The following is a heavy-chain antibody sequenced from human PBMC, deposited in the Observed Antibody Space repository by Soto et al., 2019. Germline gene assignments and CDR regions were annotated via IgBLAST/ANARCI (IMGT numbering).Heavy chain of an antibody. V-gene: IGHV4-39*07. CDR2: IYHSGST. CDR1: GGSISSSSYY. Sequence: SETLSLTCTVSGGSISSSSYYWGWIRQPPGKGLEWIGSIYHSGSTNYNPSLKSRVTISVDKSKNQFSLKLSSVTAADTAVYYCASRSRVYSSSWYDYYYGMDVWGQGTTVTVSS. CDR3: ASRSRVYSSSWYDYYYGMDV. D-gene: IGHD6-13*01. J-gene: IGHJ6*02.